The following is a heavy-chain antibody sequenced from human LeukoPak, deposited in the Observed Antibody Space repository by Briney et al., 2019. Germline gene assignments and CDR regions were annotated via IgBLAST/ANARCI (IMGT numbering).Heavy chain of an antibody. CDR2: ISERGGSI. J-gene: IGHJ4*02. CDR1: GMSLTNYG. V-gene: IGHV3-23*01. D-gene: IGHD3-10*01. CDR3: AKRGVVIRGILVIGYHQEAYHYDF. Sequence: GGSLRLSCVVSGMSLTNYGMTWVRQAPGKGLEWVSYISERGGSITYADSVKGRFTISRDTSLNTLCLQMNNLRAEDTAVYFCAKRGVVIRGILVIGYHQEAYHYDFWGQGVLVTVSS.